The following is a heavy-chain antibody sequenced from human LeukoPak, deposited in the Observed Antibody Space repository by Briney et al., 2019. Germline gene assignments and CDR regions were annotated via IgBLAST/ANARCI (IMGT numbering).Heavy chain of an antibody. CDR3: ARDGYDILTGYYTPFDY. J-gene: IGHJ4*02. Sequence: SETLSLTCTVSGGSISSYYWSWIRQPPGKGLEWIGYIYYSGSTNYNPSLKSRVTISVDTSKNQFSLKLSSVTAADTAVYYCARDGYDILTGYYTPFDYWGQGTLVTVSS. V-gene: IGHV4-59*01. CDR1: GGSISSYY. D-gene: IGHD3-9*01. CDR2: IYYSGST.